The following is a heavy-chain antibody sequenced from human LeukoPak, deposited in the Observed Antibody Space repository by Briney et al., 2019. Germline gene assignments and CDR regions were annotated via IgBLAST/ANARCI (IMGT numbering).Heavy chain of an antibody. D-gene: IGHD5-24*01. CDR2: INPYSGGT. CDR3: ARIYRKNGYNYVDY. V-gene: IGHV1-2*06. CDR1: GYTFTTHD. J-gene: IGHJ4*02. Sequence: ASVKVSCKASGYTFTTHDINWVRQATGQGLEWMGRINPYSGGTNYAQKFQGRVTMTRDTSITTAYMEVSRLRSDDTAVYYCARIYRKNGYNYVDYWGQGTLVTVSS.